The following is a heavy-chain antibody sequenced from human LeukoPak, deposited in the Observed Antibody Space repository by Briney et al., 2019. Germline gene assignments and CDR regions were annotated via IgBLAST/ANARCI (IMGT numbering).Heavy chain of an antibody. CDR1: GFTVSSNY. Sequence: GGSLRLSCAASGFTVSSNYMSWVRQAPGKGLEWVSVIYSGGSTYYADSVKGRFTISRDNSKNTLYLQMNSLRAEDTAVYYCARDSVRYYYDSSGDHYYYYMDVWGKGTTVTISS. J-gene: IGHJ6*03. V-gene: IGHV3-66*01. CDR2: IYSGGST. D-gene: IGHD3-22*01. CDR3: ARDSVRYYYDSSGDHYYYYMDV.